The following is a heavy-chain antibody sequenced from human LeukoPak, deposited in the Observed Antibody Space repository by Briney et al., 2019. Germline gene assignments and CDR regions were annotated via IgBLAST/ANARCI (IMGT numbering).Heavy chain of an antibody. CDR2: ITHSEST. CDR1: GGSFSGYY. D-gene: IGHD3-3*01. J-gene: IGHJ5*02. CDR3: ASIARRSGHYPWFDP. Sequence: PSETLSLTCVVYGGSFSGYYWSWIRQSPGKGLEWIGEITHSESTNYNPSLKSRVTMSVDASKNQFSLKLSSVTAADTAVYYCASIARRSGHYPWFDPWGQGTLVTVSS. V-gene: IGHV4-34*01.